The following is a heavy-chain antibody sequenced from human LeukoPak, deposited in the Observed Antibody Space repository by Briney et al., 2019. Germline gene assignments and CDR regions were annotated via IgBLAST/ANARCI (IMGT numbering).Heavy chain of an antibody. CDR3: ARRRYYDGSGYLE. V-gene: IGHV4-39*01. D-gene: IGHD3-22*01. Sequence: PSETLSLTCSVSGDSVSRSDSYWDWIRQPPGKGLEWIGTIYYSGRTYYSPSLKSRVTMSVAPSNNQFSLTLRSVTAADTAVYYCARRRYYDGSGYLEWGQGTLLSVSS. CDR1: GDSVSRSDSY. J-gene: IGHJ1*01. CDR2: IYYSGRT.